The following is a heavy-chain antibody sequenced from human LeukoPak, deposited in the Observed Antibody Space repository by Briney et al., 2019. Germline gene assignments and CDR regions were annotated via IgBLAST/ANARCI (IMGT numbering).Heavy chain of an antibody. V-gene: IGHV3-74*01. CDR3: ARDFKEADP. J-gene: IGHJ5*02. Sequence: PGGSLRLSCAASGFTFDDYGMSWVRQAPGKGLVWVSRISSDGSSTSYADSVKGRFTISRDNAKKTLYLQMNSVRAEDTAVYYCARDFKEADPWGQGTLVTVSS. CDR2: ISSDGSST. CDR1: GFTFDDYG.